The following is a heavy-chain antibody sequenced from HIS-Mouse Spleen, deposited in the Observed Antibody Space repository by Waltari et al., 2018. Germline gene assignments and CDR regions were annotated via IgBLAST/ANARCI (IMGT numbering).Heavy chain of an antibody. J-gene: IGHJ4*02. V-gene: IGHV1-2*02. CDR2: INPNSGGT. D-gene: IGHD2-15*01. CDR3: ERDQDSLGY. CDR1: GYTFTGYY. Sequence: QVQLVQSGAEVKKPGASVKVSCKASGYTFTGYYMHWVRQAPGQGLEWMGWINPNSGGTNYAQKFQGRVTMTRETSISTAHMELRRLRADDTAGCYCERDQDSLGYWRQGTLVTVSS.